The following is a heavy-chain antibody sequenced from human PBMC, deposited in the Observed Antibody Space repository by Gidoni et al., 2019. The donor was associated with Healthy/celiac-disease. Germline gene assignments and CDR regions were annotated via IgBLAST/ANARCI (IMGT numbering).Heavy chain of an antibody. V-gene: IGHV3-48*02. CDR3: ARGEKWLSRELAFDI. J-gene: IGHJ3*02. CDR1: GFTFSSYS. CDR2: ISSISSTI. Sequence: EVQLVESGGGLVQPGGSLRLSGAASGFTFSSYSMNWVRQAPGKGLEWVSYISSISSTIYYADSVKGRFTISRDNAKNSLYLQMNSLRDEDTAVYYCARGEKWLSRELAFDIWGQGTMVTVSS. D-gene: IGHD3-22*01.